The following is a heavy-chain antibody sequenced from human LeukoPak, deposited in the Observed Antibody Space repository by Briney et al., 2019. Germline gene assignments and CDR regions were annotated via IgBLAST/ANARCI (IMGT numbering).Heavy chain of an antibody. D-gene: IGHD3-22*01. J-gene: IGHJ4*02. Sequence: SETLSLTCTVSGGSISSYSWSWIRQPAGKGLEWIGRIYTSGSTNYNPSLKSRVTMSVDTSENQFSLKLSSVTAADSAVYYCARGPLDGSGFYYPYWGQGTLVTVSS. CDR1: GGSISSYS. CDR2: IYTSGST. CDR3: ARGPLDGSGFYYPY. V-gene: IGHV4-4*07.